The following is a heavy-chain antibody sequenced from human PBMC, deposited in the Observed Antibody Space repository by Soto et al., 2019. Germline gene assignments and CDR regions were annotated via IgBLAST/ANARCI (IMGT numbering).Heavy chain of an antibody. J-gene: IGHJ3*02. V-gene: IGHV1-8*01. CDR1: GYTFTSYD. Sequence: GASVKVSCKASGYTFTSYDINWVRQATGQGLEWMGWMNPNSGNTGYAQKFQGRVTMTRNTSISTAYMELSSLRSEDTAVYYCARAREQQLDGAFDIWGQGTMVTVSS. D-gene: IGHD6-13*01. CDR2: MNPNSGNT. CDR3: ARAREQQLDGAFDI.